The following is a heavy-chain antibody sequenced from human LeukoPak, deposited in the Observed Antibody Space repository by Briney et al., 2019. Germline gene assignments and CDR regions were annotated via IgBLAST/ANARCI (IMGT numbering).Heavy chain of an antibody. J-gene: IGHJ4*02. CDR2: ISSSSSYI. CDR3: ARKITTRNYYDSSGSTDPFDY. V-gene: IGHV3-21*01. Sequence: GGSLRLSCAASGFTFSSYSMNWVRQAPGKGLEWVSSISSSSSYIYYADSVKGRFTISRDNAKNSLYLQMNSLRAEDTAVYYCARKITTRNYYDSSGSTDPFDYWGQGTLVTVSS. D-gene: IGHD3-22*01. CDR1: GFTFSSYS.